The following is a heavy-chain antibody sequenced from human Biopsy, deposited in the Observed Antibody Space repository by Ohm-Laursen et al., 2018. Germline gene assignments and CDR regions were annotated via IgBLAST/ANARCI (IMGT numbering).Heavy chain of an antibody. J-gene: IGHJ4*02. D-gene: IGHD4-17*01. Sequence: GSLRLSCSASGFTFSSYAMTWFRQAPGKGLEWVSTISGNSDIIYDTDSVKGRYTISRDNSKNTLYLQMNSLRADDTAVYYCALAAAQTVTHFDYWGLGAQVTVSS. CDR1: GFTFSSYA. CDR2: ISGNSDII. CDR3: ALAAAQTVTHFDY. V-gene: IGHV3-23*01.